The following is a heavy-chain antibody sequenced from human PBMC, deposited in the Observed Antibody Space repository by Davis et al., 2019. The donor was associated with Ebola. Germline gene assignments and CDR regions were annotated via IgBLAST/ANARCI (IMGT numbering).Heavy chain of an antibody. CDR1: GDSVFGKNGA. Sequence: HSQTLSLTCTISGDSVFGKNGAWNCIRQSPSSCLEWLGRTYYNSKWYTDYAVSVRGRITINPDTSKNQFSLHMNSVTPEDRGVYYCTRGWLRGAMDVWAQGTTVTVSS. CDR2: TYYNSKWYT. D-gene: IGHD5-24*01. V-gene: IGHV6-1*01. CDR3: TRGWLRGAMDV. J-gene: IGHJ6*02.